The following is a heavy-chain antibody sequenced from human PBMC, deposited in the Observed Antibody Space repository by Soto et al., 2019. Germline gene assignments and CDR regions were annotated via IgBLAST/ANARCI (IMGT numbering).Heavy chain of an antibody. CDR1: GFTFSSYG. V-gene: IGHV3-30*02. Sequence: GGSLRLSCAASGFTFSSYGMHWVRQAPGKGLEWVAVIWYDGSNKYYADSVKGRFTISRDNSKNTLYLQMNSLRAEDTAVYYCATLVATIHHFDYWGQGTLVTVSS. CDR2: IWYDGSNK. D-gene: IGHD5-12*01. J-gene: IGHJ4*02. CDR3: ATLVATIHHFDY.